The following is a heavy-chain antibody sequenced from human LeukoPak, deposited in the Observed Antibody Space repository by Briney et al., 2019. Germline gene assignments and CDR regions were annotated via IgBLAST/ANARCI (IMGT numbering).Heavy chain of an antibody. Sequence: ASVKVSCKASGYTFTSYGNNWVRQAPGQGLEWMGWISTYNGNTNYAQKFQGRVTMTTDTSTSTAYLELRSLRSDDTAVYYCASQSPACDYWGQGTQVTVSS. CDR1: GYTFTSYG. V-gene: IGHV1-18*01. J-gene: IGHJ4*02. CDR2: ISTYNGNT. CDR3: ASQSPACDY.